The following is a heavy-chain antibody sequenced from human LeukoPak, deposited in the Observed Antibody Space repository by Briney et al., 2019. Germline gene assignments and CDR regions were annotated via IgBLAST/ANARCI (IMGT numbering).Heavy chain of an antibody. V-gene: IGHV1-2*02. CDR3: ARDLTDFGYYYGMDV. CDR1: GYTFTGYY. CDR2: INPNSGGT. Sequence: ASVKVSCKASGYTFTGYYMHWVRQAPGQGLEWMGWINPNSGGTNYAQKFQGRVTMTRDTSISTAYMELSGLRSDDTAVYYCARDLTDFGYYYGMDVWGQGTTVTVSS. J-gene: IGHJ6*02. D-gene: IGHD3-10*01.